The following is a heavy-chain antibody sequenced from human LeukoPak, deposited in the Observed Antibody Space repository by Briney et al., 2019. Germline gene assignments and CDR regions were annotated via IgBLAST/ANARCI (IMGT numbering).Heavy chain of an antibody. CDR3: ARMDYDFWSGYYYYYYYYMDV. Sequence: PGGSLRLSCAASGFTFSSYWMHWVRQAPGKGLVLVSRINSDGSSTSYADSVKGRFTISRDNAKNTLYLQMNSLRAEDTAVYYCARMDYDFWSGYYYYYYYYMDVWGKGTTVTVSS. CDR2: INSDGSST. V-gene: IGHV3-74*01. D-gene: IGHD3-3*01. CDR1: GFTFSSYW. J-gene: IGHJ6*03.